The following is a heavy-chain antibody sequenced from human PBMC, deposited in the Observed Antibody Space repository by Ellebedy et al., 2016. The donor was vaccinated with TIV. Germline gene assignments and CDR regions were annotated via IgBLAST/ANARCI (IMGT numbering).Heavy chain of an antibody. V-gene: IGHV1-18*01. CDR3: ARFPGPLRRNYYYYMDV. Sequence: ASVKVSCXASGYTFTNYGISWVRQAPGQGLELMGWISGYNGNTNYAQKLQGRVTMTTDTSTSTAYMELRSLRSDDTAVYYCARFPGPLRRNYYYYMDVWGKGPRSPSP. D-gene: IGHD4-17*01. J-gene: IGHJ6*03. CDR2: ISGYNGNT. CDR1: GYTFTNYG.